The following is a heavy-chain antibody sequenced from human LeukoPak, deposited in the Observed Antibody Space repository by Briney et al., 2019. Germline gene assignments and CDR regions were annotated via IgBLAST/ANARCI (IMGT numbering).Heavy chain of an antibody. CDR3: ARRRWGSGWPPDY. CDR1: GGSFSGYY. D-gene: IGHD6-19*01. J-gene: IGHJ4*02. Sequence: SETLSLTCAVYGGSFSGYYWSWIRQPPGKGLEWIGEINHSGSTNYNPSLKSRVTISVDASKNQFSLKLSSVTAADTAVYYCARRRWGSGWPPDYWGQGTLVTVSS. V-gene: IGHV4-34*01. CDR2: INHSGST.